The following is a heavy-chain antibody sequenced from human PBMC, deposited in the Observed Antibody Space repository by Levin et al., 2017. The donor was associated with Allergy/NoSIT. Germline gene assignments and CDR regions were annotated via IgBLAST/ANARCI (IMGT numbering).Heavy chain of an antibody. Sequence: GGSLRLSCAASGFTFSSYGMHWVRQAPGKGLEWVAVIWYDGSNKYYADSVKGRFTISRDNSKNTLYLQMNSLRAEDTAVYYCARDQGRVPAAIKTGFDYWGQGTLVTVSS. D-gene: IGHD2-2*01. V-gene: IGHV3-33*01. J-gene: IGHJ4*02. CDR1: GFTFSSYG. CDR2: IWYDGSNK. CDR3: ARDQGRVPAAIKTGFDY.